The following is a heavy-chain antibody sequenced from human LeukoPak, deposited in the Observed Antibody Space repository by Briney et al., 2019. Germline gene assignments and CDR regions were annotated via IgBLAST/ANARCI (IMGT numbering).Heavy chain of an antibody. Sequence: QPGGSLRLSCAASGFTFSSYGMHWVRQAPGKGLEWVAVISYDGSNKYYADSVKGRFTISRDNSKNTLYLQMNSLRAEDTAVYYCATLAAAGLIDYWGQGTLVTVSS. CDR1: GFTFSSYG. D-gene: IGHD6-13*01. CDR2: ISYDGSNK. CDR3: ATLAAAGLIDY. J-gene: IGHJ4*02. V-gene: IGHV3-30*03.